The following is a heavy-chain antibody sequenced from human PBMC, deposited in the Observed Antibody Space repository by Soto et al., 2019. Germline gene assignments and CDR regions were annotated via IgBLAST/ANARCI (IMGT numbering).Heavy chain of an antibody. D-gene: IGHD6-19*01. CDR1: GFTFSSYG. Sequence: QVQLVESGGGVVQPGRSLRLSCAASGFTFSSYGMHWVRQAPGKGLEWVAVISYDGSNKYYADSVKGRFTISRDNSKKTLYLRMNNMRAEATAVYYCAKGGYSSGWYADYYHYGMDVWGQGTTVTVSS. CDR3: AKGGYSSGWYADYYHYGMDV. V-gene: IGHV3-30*18. J-gene: IGHJ6*02. CDR2: ISYDGSNK.